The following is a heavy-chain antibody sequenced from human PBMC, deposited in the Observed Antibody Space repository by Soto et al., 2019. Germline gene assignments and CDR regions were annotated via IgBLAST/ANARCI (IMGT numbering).Heavy chain of an antibody. CDR2: IFYTGNT. CDR1: GYSISSDNW. CDR3: AAARYDSSGYYHYYGMDV. Sequence: SETLSLTCAVPGYSISSDNWWVWIRQPPGKGLAWIWYIFYTGNTYYNLSLRSRVTMSVDTAKDQFSLKLSSVTAADTAVYYCAAARYDSSGYYHYYGMDVWGQGTTVNVSS. J-gene: IGHJ6*01. V-gene: IGHV4-28*01. D-gene: IGHD3-22*01.